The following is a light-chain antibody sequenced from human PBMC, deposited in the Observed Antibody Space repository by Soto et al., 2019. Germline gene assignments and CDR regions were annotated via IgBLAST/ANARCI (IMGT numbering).Light chain of an antibody. CDR1: QSVSSNY. Sequence: VLTQSPGTLSLSPGERATLSCRASQSVSSNYLAWYQQKPGQAPRLLIYGASSRATGIPDRFSGSGSGTDFTLTISRLEPEDFAVYYCQQYGSPWTFGQGTKVDIK. V-gene: IGKV3-20*01. CDR3: QQYGSPWT. CDR2: GAS. J-gene: IGKJ1*01.